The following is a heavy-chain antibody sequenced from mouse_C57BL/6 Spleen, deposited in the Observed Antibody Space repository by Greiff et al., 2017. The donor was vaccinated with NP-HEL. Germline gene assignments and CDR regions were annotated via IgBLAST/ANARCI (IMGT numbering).Heavy chain of an antibody. CDR3: ERSTMVTRSAMDY. Sequence: QVQLQQPGAELVKPGASVKMSCKASGYTFTSYWITWVKQRPGQGLEWIGDIYPGSGSTNYNEKFKSKATLTVDTSSSTAYMQLSSLTSVDSAVYYCERSTMVTRSAMDYWGQGTSVTVS. J-gene: IGHJ4*01. CDR1: GYTFTSYW. D-gene: IGHD2-2*01. V-gene: IGHV1-55*01. CDR2: IYPGSGST.